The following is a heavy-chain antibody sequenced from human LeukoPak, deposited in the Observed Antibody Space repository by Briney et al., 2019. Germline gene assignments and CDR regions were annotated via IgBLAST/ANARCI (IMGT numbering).Heavy chain of an antibody. CDR2: TYYSGST. V-gene: IGHV4-31*03. D-gene: IGHD6-13*01. CDR1: GGSINSGRYY. CDR3: ARVGGIAAAGTGEDY. Sequence: PSETLSLTCTVSGGSINSGRYYWTWIRQHPGKDLEWIGYTYYSGSTYYNPSLRSRVTISVDKSKNQFSLKLSSVTAADTAVYYCARVGGIAAAGTGEDYWGQGTLVTVSS. J-gene: IGHJ4*02.